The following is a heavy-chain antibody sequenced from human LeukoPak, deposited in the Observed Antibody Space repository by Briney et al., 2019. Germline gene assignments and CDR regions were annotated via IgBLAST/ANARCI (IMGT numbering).Heavy chain of an antibody. CDR1: GFTSGAWY. Sequence: GGSLRLSCEASGFTSGAWYMTWIRQAPGKGLEGLSYISASGDNIHYADSVWGRFTVYRDNTKTSLHLQLNSLRVEDTAVYYCAMDPYHYASGYWGQGALVTVSS. CDR3: AMDPYHYASGY. V-gene: IGHV3-11*01. J-gene: IGHJ4*02. CDR2: ISASGDNI. D-gene: IGHD3-10*01.